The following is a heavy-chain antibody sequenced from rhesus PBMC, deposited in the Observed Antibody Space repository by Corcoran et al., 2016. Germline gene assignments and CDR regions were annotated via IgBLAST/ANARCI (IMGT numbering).Heavy chain of an antibody. CDR3: AREDHDYGISY. CDR2: IYGSGGHN. V-gene: IGHV4-93*01. D-gene: IGHD4-29*01. Sequence: QVQLQESGPAVVKPSETLSLTCAVSGGAISSSNWGSWIRQSPGKGLEWIGDIYGSGGHNANHPSLKSRVTISKDPSKNLFSLHLSSLTAAGTAIYYCAREDHDYGISYWGQGVLVTVSS. J-gene: IGHJ4*01. CDR1: GGAISSSNW.